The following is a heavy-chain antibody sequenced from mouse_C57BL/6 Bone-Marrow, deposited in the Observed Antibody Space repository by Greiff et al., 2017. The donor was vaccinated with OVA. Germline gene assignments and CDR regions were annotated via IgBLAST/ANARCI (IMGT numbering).Heavy chain of an antibody. D-gene: IGHD2-3*01. Sequence: EVKLVESGGGLVKPGGSLKLSCAASGFTFSDYGMHWVRQAPEKGLEWVAYISSGSSTIYYADTVKGRFTISRDNAKNTLFLQMTSLRSEDTAMYYCARKWLLRYFDVWGTGTTVTVSS. J-gene: IGHJ1*03. CDR3: ARKWLLRYFDV. CDR1: GFTFSDYG. CDR2: ISSGSSTI. V-gene: IGHV5-17*01.